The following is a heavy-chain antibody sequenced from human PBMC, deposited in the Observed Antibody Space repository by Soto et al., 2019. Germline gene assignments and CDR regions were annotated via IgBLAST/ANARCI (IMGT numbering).Heavy chain of an antibody. CDR1: GFTFRNYA. V-gene: IGHV3-21*01. Sequence: GGSLRLSCAASGFTFRNYAMNWVRQAPGKGLEWLSSISSDGSYIYYADSLMGRFTISRDNARNSLSLQMNGLRVEDTATYYCASVAIYFRGAGCLSVCGQGTVVTVSS. J-gene: IGHJ4*02. D-gene: IGHD3-10*02. CDR2: ISSDGSYI. CDR3: ASVAIYFRGAGCLSV.